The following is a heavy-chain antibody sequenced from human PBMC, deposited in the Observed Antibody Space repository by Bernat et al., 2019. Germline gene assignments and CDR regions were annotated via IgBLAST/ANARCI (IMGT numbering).Heavy chain of an antibody. J-gene: IGHJ4*02. CDR3: ASGDNFDF. CDR1: GFNISDSW. V-gene: IGHV3-7*03. D-gene: IGHD3-10*01. CDR2: IKADGTQR. Sequence: EVQLVESGGGLVQPGGSLRLSCVASGFNISDSWMSWVRQAPGEGLDWVANIKADGTQRSHVDSVKGRFSISRDNAVNSLYLQMSSLRHEDTAVYYCASGDNFDFWGQGTLVAVSS.